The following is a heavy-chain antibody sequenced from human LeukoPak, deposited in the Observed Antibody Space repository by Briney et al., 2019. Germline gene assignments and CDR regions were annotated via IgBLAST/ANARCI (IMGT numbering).Heavy chain of an antibody. J-gene: IGHJ4*02. CDR3: ARVGRVLRLGELSLLY. CDR1: GYTFTSYY. D-gene: IGHD3-16*02. Sequence: ASVKVSCKASGYTFTSYYMHWVRQAPGQGLEWMGIINPSGGSTSYAQKFQGRVTMTRDMSTSTVYMELSSLRSEDTAVYYCARVGRVLRLGELSLLYWGQGTLVTVSS. CDR2: INPSGGST. V-gene: IGHV1-46*01.